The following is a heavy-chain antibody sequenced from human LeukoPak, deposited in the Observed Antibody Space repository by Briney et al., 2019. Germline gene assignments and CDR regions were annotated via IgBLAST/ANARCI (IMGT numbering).Heavy chain of an antibody. D-gene: IGHD2-15*01. CDR1: GFTFSTYV. Sequence: GGSLRLSCAASGFTFSTYVMTWVRQAPGKGLEWVSALSGSGGSTFCADSVKGRFTISRDNSNSTLYLQMNSLRAEDTAVYYCAKGRTPDYWGQGTLVTVSS. V-gene: IGHV3-23*01. CDR3: AKGRTPDY. CDR2: LSGSGGST. J-gene: IGHJ4*02.